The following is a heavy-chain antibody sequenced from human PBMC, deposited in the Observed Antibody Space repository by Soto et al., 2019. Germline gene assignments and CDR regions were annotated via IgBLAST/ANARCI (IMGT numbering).Heavy chain of an antibody. V-gene: IGHV3-21*01. CDR3: ARGANDYGDLYYYYYGMDV. Sequence: EVQLVESGGGLVKPGGSLRLSCAASGFTFSSYSMNWVRQAPGKGLEWVSSISSSSSYIYYADSVKGRFTISRDNAKNSLYLQMNSLRAEDTAVYYCARGANDYGDLYYYYYGMDVWGQGTTVTVSS. D-gene: IGHD4-17*01. CDR2: ISSSSSYI. CDR1: GFTFSSYS. J-gene: IGHJ6*02.